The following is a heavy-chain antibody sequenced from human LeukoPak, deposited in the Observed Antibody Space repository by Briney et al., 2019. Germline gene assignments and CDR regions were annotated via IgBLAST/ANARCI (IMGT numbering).Heavy chain of an antibody. D-gene: IGHD3-16*02. CDR2: INPSGGST. CDR1: GYTFTSYY. CDR3: SRDVDRATYVWGSYRLNWFDP. J-gene: IGHJ5*02. Sequence: ASVKVSCKASGYTFTSYYMHWVRQAPGQGLEWMGIINPSGGSTSYAQKFQGRVTMTRDMSTSTVYMELSSLRSEDTAVYYCSRDVDRATYVWGSYRLNWFDPWGQGTLVTVSS. V-gene: IGHV1-46*01.